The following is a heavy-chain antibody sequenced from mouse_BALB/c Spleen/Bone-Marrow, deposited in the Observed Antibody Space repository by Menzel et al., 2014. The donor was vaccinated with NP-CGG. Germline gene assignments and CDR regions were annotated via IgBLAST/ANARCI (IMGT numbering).Heavy chain of an antibody. V-gene: IGHV1-18*01. Sequence: EVQLQQSGPELVKPGASMKISCKASGYSFTGYTMDWVKQSHGKNLEWIGLINPYNGGTSYNQKLKGKATLIVDKSSSTAYMELLSLTSEDSAVYYCARWGAYYYGSSYGGDAMDYWGQGTSVTVSS. J-gene: IGHJ4*01. D-gene: IGHD1-1*01. CDR2: INPYNGGT. CDR1: GYSFTGYT. CDR3: ARWGAYYYGSSYGGDAMDY.